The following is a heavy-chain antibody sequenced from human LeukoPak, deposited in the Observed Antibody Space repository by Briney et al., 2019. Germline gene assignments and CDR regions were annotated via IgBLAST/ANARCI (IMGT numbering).Heavy chain of an antibody. CDR1: GFTFSSYW. V-gene: IGHV3-74*01. Sequence: GGSLRLSCAASGFTFSSYWMHWVRQAPGKGLVWVSRINSDGSSISYADSVKGRFTISRDNAKNTLYLQMNSLRAEDTAVYYCAKGGRGYSYGYGTNWFDPWGQGTLVTVSS. D-gene: IGHD5-18*01. CDR3: AKGGRGYSYGYGTNWFDP. J-gene: IGHJ5*02. CDR2: INSDGSSI.